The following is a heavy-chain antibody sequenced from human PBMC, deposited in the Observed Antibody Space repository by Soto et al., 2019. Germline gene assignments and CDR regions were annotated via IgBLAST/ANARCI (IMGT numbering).Heavy chain of an antibody. J-gene: IGHJ6*02. V-gene: IGHV4-34*01. CDR2: INHSGST. D-gene: IGHD3-10*01. CDR3: AGFMVRGAPQYGMDV. CDR1: GGSFSGYY. Sequence: SETLSLTCAVYGGSFSGYYWSWIRQPPGKGLEWIGEINHSGSTNYNPSLKSRVTISVDTSKNQFSLKLSSVTAADTAVYYCAGFMVRGAPQYGMDVWGQGTTVTVSS.